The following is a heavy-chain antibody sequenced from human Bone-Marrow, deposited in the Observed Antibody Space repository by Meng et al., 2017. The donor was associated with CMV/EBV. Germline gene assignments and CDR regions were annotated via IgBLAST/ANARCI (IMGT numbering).Heavy chain of an antibody. CDR2: IYYSGST. V-gene: IGHV4-39*07. J-gene: IGHJ5*02. Sequence: SETLSLTCTVSGGSISSSSYYWGWIRQPPGKGLEWIGSIYYSGSTYYNPSLKSRVTISVDTSKNQFSLKLSSVTAADTAVYYCARDLREQLVSNWFDPCGQGTLVTVSS. CDR1: GGSISSSSYY. CDR3: ARDLREQLVSNWFDP. D-gene: IGHD6-13*01.